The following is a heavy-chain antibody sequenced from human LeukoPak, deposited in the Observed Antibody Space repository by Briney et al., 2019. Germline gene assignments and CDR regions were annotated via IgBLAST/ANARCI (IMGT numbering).Heavy chain of an antibody. CDR2: ISSSGGTT. D-gene: IGHD3-10*02. CDR1: GFTFSSYA. CDR3: AELGITMIGGV. V-gene: IGHV3-23*01. Sequence: GGSLRLSCAASGFTFSSYAMSWVRQAPGKGLEWVSAISSSGGTTYYADSVKGRFTISRDRSKNTLYLQMNSLRAEDTAVYCCAELGITMIGGVWGKGTTVTISS. J-gene: IGHJ6*04.